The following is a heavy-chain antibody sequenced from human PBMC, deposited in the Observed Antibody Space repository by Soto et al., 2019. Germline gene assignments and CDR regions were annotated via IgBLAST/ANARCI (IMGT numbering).Heavy chain of an antibody. D-gene: IGHD6-13*01. CDR3: ARYLHAGYSSSYAMDV. J-gene: IGHJ6*02. V-gene: IGHV3-21*01. CDR1: GFSFSSYS. Sequence: GGSLRLSCAASGFSFSSYSMNWVRQAPGKGLEWVSSISSSSTYIYYADSVKGRFTISRDNAKNSLYLQMNSLRAEDTAVYYCARYLHAGYSSSYAMDVWGQGTTVTVSS. CDR2: ISSSSTYI.